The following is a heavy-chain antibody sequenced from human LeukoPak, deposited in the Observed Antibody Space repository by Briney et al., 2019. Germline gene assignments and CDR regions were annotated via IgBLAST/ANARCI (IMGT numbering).Heavy chain of an antibody. J-gene: IGHJ4*02. CDR1: GFTFSSYS. CDR2: ISSSSSYI. D-gene: IGHD5-12*01. CDR3: XRDLVEMATIFSR. V-gene: IGHV3-21*01. Sequence: PGGSLRLSCAASGFTFSSYSMNWVRQAPGKGLEWVSSISSSSSYIYYADSVKGRFTISRDNAKNSLYLQMNSLRAEDTAVYYXXRDLVEMATIFSRWGQGTLVTVSS.